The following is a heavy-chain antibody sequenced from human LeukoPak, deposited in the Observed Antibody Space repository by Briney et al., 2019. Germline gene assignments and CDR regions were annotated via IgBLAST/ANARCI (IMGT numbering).Heavy chain of an antibody. V-gene: IGHV4-30-4*01. CDR2: IYYSGST. Sequence: SETLSLTCTVSGGSISSGDYYWSWIRQPPGKGLEWIGYIYYSGSTYYNPSLKSRVTISVDTSKNQFSLKLSSVTAADTAMYYCARDREGYDSSGYYRYFDYWGQGTLVTVSS. J-gene: IGHJ4*02. CDR1: GGSISSGDYY. D-gene: IGHD3-22*01. CDR3: ARDREGYDSSGYYRYFDY.